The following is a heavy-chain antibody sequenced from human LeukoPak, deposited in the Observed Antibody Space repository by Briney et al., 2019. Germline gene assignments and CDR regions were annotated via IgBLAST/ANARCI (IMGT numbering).Heavy chain of an antibody. J-gene: IGHJ4*02. CDR3: ARSYYYDSSGYHTFDY. Sequence: PGGSLRLSCAASGFIFTDYWMYWVRQAPGKGLEWVANIKQDGSEKYYVDSVKGRFTISRDNAKNSLYLQMNSLRAEDTAVYYCARSYYYDSSGYHTFDYWGQGTLVTVSS. CDR1: GFIFTDYW. D-gene: IGHD3-22*01. CDR2: IKQDGSEK. V-gene: IGHV3-7*01.